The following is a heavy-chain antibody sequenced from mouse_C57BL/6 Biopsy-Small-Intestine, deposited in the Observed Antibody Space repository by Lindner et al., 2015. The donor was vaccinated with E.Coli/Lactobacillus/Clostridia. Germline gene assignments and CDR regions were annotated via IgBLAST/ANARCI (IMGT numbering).Heavy chain of an antibody. D-gene: IGHD3-2*02. CDR2: INPSTGGT. J-gene: IGHJ4*01. CDR3: ARGSQRAMDY. CDR1: GYSFTGYY. Sequence: VQLQESGPELVKPGASVKISCKASGYSFTGYYMHWVKQSPEKSLEWIGEINPSTGGTTYNQKFKAKATLTVDKSSSTAYMQLKSLTSEDSAVYYCARGSQRAMDYWGQGTSVTVSS. V-gene: IGHV1-42*01.